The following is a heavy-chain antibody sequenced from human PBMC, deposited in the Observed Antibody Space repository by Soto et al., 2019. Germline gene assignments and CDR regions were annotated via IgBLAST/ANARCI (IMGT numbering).Heavy chain of an antibody. D-gene: IGHD1-1*01. CDR3: ARGAEMSSLTKWFDP. CDR2: IRRDGNAI. J-gene: IGHJ5*02. Sequence: GGSLRLSCAASGFIFSDYYMSWIRLAPGKGLEWLAYIRRDGNAIFYADSVIGRFTVSRDNAKNSLFLQMDDLRAEDTAMFFCARGAEMSSLTKWFDPWGQGTLVTVSS. V-gene: IGHV3-11*01. CDR1: GFIFSDYY.